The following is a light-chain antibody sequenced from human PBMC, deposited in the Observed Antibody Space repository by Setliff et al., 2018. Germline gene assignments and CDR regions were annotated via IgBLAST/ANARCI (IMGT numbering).Light chain of an antibody. J-gene: IGLJ1*01. CDR3: SSYAGSNNPYV. CDR2: SND. Sequence: QSVLTQPPSASGTPGQRVTISCSGSSSNIGSNAVNWYQQLPGTAPKVLIYSNDQRPSGVPDRFSGSKSGNTASLTVSGLQAEDEADYYCSSYAGSNNPYVFGTGTKVTVL. CDR1: SSNIGSNA. V-gene: IGLV1-44*01.